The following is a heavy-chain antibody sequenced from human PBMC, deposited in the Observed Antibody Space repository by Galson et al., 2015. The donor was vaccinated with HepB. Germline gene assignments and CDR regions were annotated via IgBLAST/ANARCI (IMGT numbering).Heavy chain of an antibody. Sequence: SLRLSCAASGFSFSSYSMNWVRQAPGKGLEWVSSISSSGSNIYYVESVKGRFTISRDNAKNSLYLQVNSLRAEDTAVYYCARDPGGTIGGVDSSGYYYYYYYMDVWGKGTTVTVSS. D-gene: IGHD3-22*01. CDR2: ISSSGSNI. CDR1: GFSFSSYS. CDR3: ARDPGGTIGGVDSSGYYYYYYYMDV. V-gene: IGHV3-21*01. J-gene: IGHJ6*03.